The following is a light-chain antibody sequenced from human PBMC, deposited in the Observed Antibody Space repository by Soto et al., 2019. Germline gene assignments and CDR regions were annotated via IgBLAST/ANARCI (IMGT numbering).Light chain of an antibody. J-gene: IGLJ1*01. CDR2: EVR. CDR3: SSYTSSSTNV. V-gene: IGLV2-14*01. CDR1: MRDVGAYNL. Sequence: QSVLTQPASVSGSAGQSITISCSGTMRDVGAYNLVSWYQQHPGTAPKLIIYEVRNRPSGISSRFSGSRSGNTASLTISGLQSEDEGDYYCSSYTSSSTNVFGTGTKVTVL.